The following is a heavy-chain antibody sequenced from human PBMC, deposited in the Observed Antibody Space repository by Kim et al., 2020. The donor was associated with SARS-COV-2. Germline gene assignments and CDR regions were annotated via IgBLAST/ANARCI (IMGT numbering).Heavy chain of an antibody. CDR3: ARLVQNYYYGMDV. D-gene: IGHD6-6*01. Sequence: SPAFQGQVTISADKSISTAYLQWSSLKASDTAMYYCARLVQNYYYGMDVWGQGTTVTVSS. V-gene: IGHV5-51*01. J-gene: IGHJ6*02.